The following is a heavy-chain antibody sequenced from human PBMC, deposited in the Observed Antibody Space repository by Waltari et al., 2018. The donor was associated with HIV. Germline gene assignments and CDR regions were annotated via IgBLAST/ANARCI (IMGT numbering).Heavy chain of an antibody. V-gene: IGHV3-30*18. J-gene: IGHJ4*02. D-gene: IGHD3-3*01. CDR3: AKSLFGVVKYQNLFDY. CDR1: GFSLSTYG. CDR2: ISSDGNNE. Sequence: QVQLVESGGGVVHPGGSLRPSCAASGFSLSTYGLHWVRQAPGKGLEWMGFISSDGNNEYYADAVQGRFTVSRYNSRNTLHLLMDSLRVEDTAIYYCAKSLFGVVKYQNLFDYWAQGTLVTVSS.